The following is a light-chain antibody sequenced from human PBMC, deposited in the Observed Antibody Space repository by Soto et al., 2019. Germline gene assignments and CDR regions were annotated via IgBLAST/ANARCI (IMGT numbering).Light chain of an antibody. CDR1: SSNIGAGYD. CDR2: GNS. V-gene: IGLV1-40*01. CDR3: KPYDSGWCPFYF. J-gene: IGLJ1*01. Sequence: QSVLTQPPSVSGAPGQRVTISCTGSSSNIGAGYDVHWYQQLPGTAPKLLIYGNSNRPSGVPDRFSGSKSGTSASLAITGLQAEDEVDYSGKPYDSGWCPFYFSGAGTMVTV.